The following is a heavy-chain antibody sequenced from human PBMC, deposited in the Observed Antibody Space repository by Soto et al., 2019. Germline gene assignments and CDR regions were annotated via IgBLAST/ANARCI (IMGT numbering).Heavy chain of an antibody. CDR1: GFTFSSYG. J-gene: IGHJ4*02. D-gene: IGHD3-22*01. CDR3: ARTYDSSGYYYDYFDY. Sequence: GGSLRLSCAASGFTFSSYGMHWVRQAPGKGLEWVAVIWYDGSNKYYADSVKGRFTISRDNSKNTLYLQMNSLRAEDTAVYYCARTYDSSGYYYDYFDYWGQGTLVTVSS. V-gene: IGHV3-33*01. CDR2: IWYDGSNK.